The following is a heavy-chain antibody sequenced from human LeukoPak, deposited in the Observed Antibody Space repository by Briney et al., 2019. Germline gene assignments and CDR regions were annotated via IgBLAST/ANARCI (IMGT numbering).Heavy chain of an antibody. CDR2: ISYTGSNK. V-gene: IGHV3-48*03. CDR3: ARGDSGSYYFDY. J-gene: IGHJ4*02. D-gene: IGHD1-26*01. CDR1: GFTFSSYE. Sequence: GGSLRLSCAASGFTFSSYEMNWVRQAPGKGLEWLSYISYTGSNKYYAESVKGRFTISRDNAKNSLYLQMDSLRVEDTAVYYCARGDSGSYYFDYWGQGTLVTVSS.